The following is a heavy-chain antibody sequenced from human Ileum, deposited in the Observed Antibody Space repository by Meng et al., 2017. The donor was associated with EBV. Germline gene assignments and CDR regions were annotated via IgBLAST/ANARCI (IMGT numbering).Heavy chain of an antibody. CDR2: IYHSGST. CDR1: GGTLSSSNW. CDR3: ASFPPPGKQWLVTDY. D-gene: IGHD6-19*01. V-gene: IGHV4-4*02. Sequence: GSGPGLVEPSWTLFITCAVSGGTLSSSNWWSWVRQPPGKGLEWIGEIYHSGSTNYNPSLKSRVTISVDKSKNQFSLKLSSVTAADTAVYYCASFPPPGKQWLVTDYWGQGTLVTVSS. J-gene: IGHJ4*02.